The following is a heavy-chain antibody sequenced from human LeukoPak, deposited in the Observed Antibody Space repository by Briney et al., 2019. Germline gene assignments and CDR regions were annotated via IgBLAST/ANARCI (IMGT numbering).Heavy chain of an antibody. Sequence: PSETLSLTCAVYGGSFSGYYWSWIRQPPGKGLEWIGEINHSGSTNYNPSLKSRVTISVDTSKNQFSLKLSPVTAADTAVYYCARTTMVRGVIIMVRFAYGMDVWGQGTTVTVSS. J-gene: IGHJ6*02. CDR3: ARTTMVRGVIIMVRFAYGMDV. V-gene: IGHV4-34*01. CDR2: INHSGST. D-gene: IGHD3-10*01. CDR1: GGSFSGYY.